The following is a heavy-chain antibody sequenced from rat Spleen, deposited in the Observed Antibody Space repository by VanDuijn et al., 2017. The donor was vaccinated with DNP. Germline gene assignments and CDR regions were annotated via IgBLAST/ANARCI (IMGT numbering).Heavy chain of an antibody. Sequence: EVHLVESGGDLVQPGRSLKLSCVASGFTFNNYWMTWIRQVPGKGLEWVASITESGGGTYYRDSVKGRFTISRDNANRTLYLQMDSLRSEDTATYYCATSPGPNWFAYWGQGTLVTVSS. CDR3: ATSPGPNWFAY. CDR2: ITESGGGT. D-gene: IGHD1-4*01. V-gene: IGHV5-31*01. CDR1: GFTFNNYW. J-gene: IGHJ3*01.